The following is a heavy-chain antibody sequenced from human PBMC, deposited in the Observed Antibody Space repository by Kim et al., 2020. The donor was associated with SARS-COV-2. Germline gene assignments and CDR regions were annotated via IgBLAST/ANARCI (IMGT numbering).Heavy chain of an antibody. CDR3: ARETHDYGDYVRFDP. J-gene: IGHJ5*02. D-gene: IGHD4-17*01. CDR1: GYTFTSYA. Sequence: ASVKVSCKASGYTFTSYAMNWVRQAPGQGLELMGWINTNTGNPTYAQGFTGRFVFSLDTSVSTAYLQISSLKAEDTAVYYCARETHDYGDYVRFDPWGQGTLVTVSS. CDR2: INTNTGNP. V-gene: IGHV7-4-1*02.